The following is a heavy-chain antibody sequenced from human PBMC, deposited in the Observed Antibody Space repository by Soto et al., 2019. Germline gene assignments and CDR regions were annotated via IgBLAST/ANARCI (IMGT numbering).Heavy chain of an antibody. Sequence: GESLKISCAASGFTFSSHAMNWVRQAPGKGLQWVAGVSGAGGKTDYADSVEGRFTISRDNSKNILYLQMDSLRADDTAVYYCAKESVWYGGQYFHHWGQGTLVTVSS. D-gene: IGHD3-10*01. CDR1: GFTFSSHA. CDR3: AKESVWYGGQYFHH. V-gene: IGHV3-23*01. CDR2: VSGAGGKT. J-gene: IGHJ1*01.